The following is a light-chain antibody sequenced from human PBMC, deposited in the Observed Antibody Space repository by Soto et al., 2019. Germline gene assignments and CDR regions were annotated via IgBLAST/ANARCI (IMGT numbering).Light chain of an antibody. CDR2: DAS. J-gene: IGKJ1*01. CDR3: QEYDTYWT. CDR1: QSISTW. V-gene: IGKV1-5*01. Sequence: DIQMTQSPATLSASVGDRVTITCRASQSISTWLAWYQQTPGKAPKLLIYDASSLESGVPSRFSGSGSGTDFTLPINSLEPDDFATYYGQEYDTYWTFGEGTKVELK.